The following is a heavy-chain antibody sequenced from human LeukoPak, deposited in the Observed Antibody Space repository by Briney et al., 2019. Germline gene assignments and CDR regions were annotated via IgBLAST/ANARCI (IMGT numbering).Heavy chain of an antibody. Sequence: GGSLRLSCAASGFTFSTYSMNWVRQAPGKGLEWVSSISSGSSYIFYADSVKGRFTISRDNAKNSLSLQMNSLRAEDTAVYYCASDQGPWGQGTLVTVSS. CDR2: ISSGSSYI. V-gene: IGHV3-21*01. CDR3: ASDQGP. CDR1: GFTFSTYS. J-gene: IGHJ5*02.